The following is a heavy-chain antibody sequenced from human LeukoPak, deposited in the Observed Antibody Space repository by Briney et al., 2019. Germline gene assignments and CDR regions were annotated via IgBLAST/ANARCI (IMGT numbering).Heavy chain of an antibody. CDR3: ARDLGSYCHFFDY. V-gene: IGHV3-7*01. CDR1: GFTFSSYW. J-gene: IGHJ4*02. Sequence: GGSLRLSCVVSGFTFSSYWMSWVRQAPGKGLEWVASIKQDGSEIYYVDSVKGRFTTSRDNAKNSLYLQMNSLRADDTAVYKCARDLGSYCHFFDYWGQGTLVTVSS. D-gene: IGHD3-10*01. CDR2: IKQDGSEI.